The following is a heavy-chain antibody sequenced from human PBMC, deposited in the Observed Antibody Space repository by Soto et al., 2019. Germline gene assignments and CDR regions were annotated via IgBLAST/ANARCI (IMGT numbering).Heavy chain of an antibody. V-gene: IGHV4-30-4*01. CDR3: ARAGIVVVPAARFDP. D-gene: IGHD2-2*01. Sequence: SETLSLTCTVSGGSISSGDYYWSWIRRPPGKGLEWIGYIYYSGSTYYNPSLKSRVTISVDTSKNQFSLKLSSVTAADTAVYYCARAGIVVVPAARFDPWGQGTLVTVSS. CDR1: GGSISSGDYY. CDR2: IYYSGST. J-gene: IGHJ5*02.